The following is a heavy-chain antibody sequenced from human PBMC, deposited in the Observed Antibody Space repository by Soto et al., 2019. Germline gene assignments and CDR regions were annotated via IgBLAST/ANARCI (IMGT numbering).Heavy chain of an antibody. Sequence: SETLSLTCTVSGGSISSGGYYWSWIRQHPGKGLEWIGYIYYSGSTYYNPSLQSRVTISVDTSKNQFSLKLSSVTAADTAVYYCARLSGDYEWDFDYWGQGTLVTVSS. D-gene: IGHD4-17*01. CDR1: GGSISSGGYY. V-gene: IGHV4-31*03. J-gene: IGHJ4*02. CDR2: IYYSGST. CDR3: ARLSGDYEWDFDY.